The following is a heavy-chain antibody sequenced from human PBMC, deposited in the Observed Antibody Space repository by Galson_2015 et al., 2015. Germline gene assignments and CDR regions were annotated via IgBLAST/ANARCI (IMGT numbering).Heavy chain of an antibody. J-gene: IGHJ6*02. CDR1: GYSFTSYW. CDR2: IDPSDSYT. Sequence: QSGAEVKKPGESLRISCKGSGYSFTSYWISWVRQMPGKGLEWMGRIDPSDSYTNYSPSFQGHVTISADESISTAYLQWSSLKASDTAMYYCARQIRQDYDFWSGYGMDVWGQGTTVTVSS. CDR3: ARQIRQDYDFWSGYGMDV. D-gene: IGHD3-3*01. V-gene: IGHV5-10-1*01.